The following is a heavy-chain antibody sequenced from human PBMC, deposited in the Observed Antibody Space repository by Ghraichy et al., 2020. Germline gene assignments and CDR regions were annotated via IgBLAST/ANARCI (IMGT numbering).Heavy chain of an antibody. D-gene: IGHD3-10*01. CDR1: GFTFSSYA. J-gene: IGHJ4*02. Sequence: GGSLRLSCAASGFTFSSYAMSWVRQAPGKGLEWVSGISGSGGSTYYADSVKGRFTISRDNSKNTLYLQMNSLRAEDTAVYYCARSTLHYGSGSYLLDYWGQGTLVTVSS. CDR2: ISGSGGST. CDR3: ARSTLHYGSGSYLLDY. V-gene: IGHV3-23*01.